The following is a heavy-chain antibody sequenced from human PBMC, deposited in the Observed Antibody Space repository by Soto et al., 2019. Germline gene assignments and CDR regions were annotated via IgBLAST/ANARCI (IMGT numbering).Heavy chain of an antibody. V-gene: IGHV3-33*01. J-gene: IGHJ3*01. CDR2: IWYDGSNK. Sequence: LGGSLRLSCAASGFTFSSYGMHWVRQAPGKGLEWVAVIWYDGSNKYYADSVKGRFTISRDNSKNTLYLQMTSLRVDDTAVYFCARGDRGGFDLWGQGTMVTVSS. D-gene: IGHD3-10*01. CDR3: ARGDRGGFDL. CDR1: GFTFSSYG.